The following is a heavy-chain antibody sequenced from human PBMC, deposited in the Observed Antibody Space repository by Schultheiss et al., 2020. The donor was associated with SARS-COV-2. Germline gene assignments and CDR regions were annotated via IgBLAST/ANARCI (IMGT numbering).Heavy chain of an antibody. Sequence: GGSLRLSCAASGFTFSSYGMHWVRQAPGKGLEWVAVIWYDGSNKYYADSVKGRFTISRDNSKNTLYLQMNSLRAEDTAVYYCARGGGAEVVPAAMAEFDYWGQGTLVTVSS. V-gene: IGHV3-33*01. J-gene: IGHJ4*02. CDR1: GFTFSSYG. CDR3: ARGGGAEVVPAAMAEFDY. D-gene: IGHD2-2*01. CDR2: IWYDGSNK.